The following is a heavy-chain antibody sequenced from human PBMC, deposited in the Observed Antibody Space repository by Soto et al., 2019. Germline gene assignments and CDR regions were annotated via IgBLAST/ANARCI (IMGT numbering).Heavy chain of an antibody. CDR1: GFTFSSYG. V-gene: IGHV3-23*01. CDR2: SSATGAGT. Sequence: EVQLLESGGGLVQPGGSLRLSCAASGFTFSSYGMTRVRQAPGKGLEWVSFSSATGAGTYYADSVKGRFTISRDNFKNTLYLQMTSLRADDTAVYYCAKDRRAGGNYGFYSDFWGQGALVIVSS. J-gene: IGHJ4*02. CDR3: AKDRRAGGNYGFYSDF. D-gene: IGHD1-7*01.